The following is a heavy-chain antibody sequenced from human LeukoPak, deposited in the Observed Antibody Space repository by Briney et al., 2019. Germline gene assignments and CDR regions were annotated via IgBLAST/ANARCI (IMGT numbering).Heavy chain of an antibody. Sequence: SETLSLTCTVSGGSISSYYWSWIRQPAGKGLEWIGRIYTSGSTNYNPSLKSRVTMSVDTSKNQFSLKLSSVTAADTAVYYCASLSGSYSHYYYYMDVWGKGTTVTISS. J-gene: IGHJ6*03. CDR3: ASLSGSYSHYYYYMDV. CDR2: IYTSGST. D-gene: IGHD1-26*01. CDR1: GGSISSYY. V-gene: IGHV4-4*07.